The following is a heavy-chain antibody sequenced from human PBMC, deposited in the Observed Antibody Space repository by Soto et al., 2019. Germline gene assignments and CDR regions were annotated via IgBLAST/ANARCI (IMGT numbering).Heavy chain of an antibody. CDR1: GGTFSSYT. Sequence: QVQLVQSGAEVKKPGSSVKVSCKASGGTFSSYTISWVRQAPGQGLEWMGRIIPILGIANYAQKFQGRGTITADKSTSTAYMELSSLRSEDTAVYYCARDPDYGEAYWGQGTLVTVSS. J-gene: IGHJ4*02. CDR3: ARDPDYGEAY. V-gene: IGHV1-69*08. CDR2: IIPILGIA. D-gene: IGHD4-17*01.